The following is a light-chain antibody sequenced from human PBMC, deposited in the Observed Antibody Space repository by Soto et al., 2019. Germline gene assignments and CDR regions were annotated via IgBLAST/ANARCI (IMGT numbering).Light chain of an antibody. CDR1: SSDVGAYIY. CDR3: VSFTTSSSYV. CDR2: DIT. V-gene: IGLV2-14*01. J-gene: IGLJ1*01. Sequence: QSALTQPASVSGSPGQSITISCTGTSSDVGAYIYVSWYQQHPGKAPKLMIYDITNRPSGVSNRFSGSKSGNTASLTISGLQAEDEADYYSVSFTTSSSYVFGTGTKVTVL.